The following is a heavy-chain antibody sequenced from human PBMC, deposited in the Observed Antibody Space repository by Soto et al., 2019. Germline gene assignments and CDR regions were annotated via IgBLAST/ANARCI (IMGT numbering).Heavy chain of an antibody. CDR3: ARGKRFSDWFDP. J-gene: IGHJ5*02. CDR1: GGAISGYY. V-gene: IGHV4-4*07. D-gene: IGHD3-3*01. CDR2: IYSSGST. Sequence: SETLSLTCTVTGGAISGYYWTWIRQSDGEGLEWIGRIYSSGSTNYNPSLKSRVTISLDTSMNYFSLRLSSVTAADTAVYYCARGKRFSDWFDPWGQGTFVTVS.